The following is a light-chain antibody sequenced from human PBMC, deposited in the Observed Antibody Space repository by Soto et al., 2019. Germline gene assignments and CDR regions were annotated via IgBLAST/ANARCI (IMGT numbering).Light chain of an antibody. V-gene: IGLV2-14*01. CDR2: EVT. J-gene: IGLJ1*01. CDR3: SSYTRTTRTSTLYV. CDR1: SSDVGRYNY. Sequence: QSVLTQPASVSGSPGQSITISCTGTSSDVGRYNYVSWYQQHPGKAPKLMIYEVTNRPSGVSNRVSGSKSGNTASLSISGLQAEDEADYYCSSYTRTTRTSTLYVFGTGTKLTVL.